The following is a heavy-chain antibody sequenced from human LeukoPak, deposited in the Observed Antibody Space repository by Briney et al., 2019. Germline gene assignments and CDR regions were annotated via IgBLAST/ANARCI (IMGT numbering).Heavy chain of an antibody. J-gene: IGHJ5*02. Sequence: ASVKVSCKASGYTFTGYYMHWVRQAPGQGLEWMGRINPNSGGTNYAQKFQGRVTMTRDTSIGTAYMELSRLRSDDTAVYYCARGGSYGDQARDNCFDPWGQGTLVTVSS. D-gene: IGHD4-17*01. CDR2: INPNSGGT. CDR3: ARGGSYGDQARDNCFDP. CDR1: GYTFTGYY. V-gene: IGHV1-2*06.